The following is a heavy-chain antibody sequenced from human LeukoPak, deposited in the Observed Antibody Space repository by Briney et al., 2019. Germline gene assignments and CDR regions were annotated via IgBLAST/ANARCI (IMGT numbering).Heavy chain of an antibody. Sequence: PGGSLRLSCAASGFTFSSYSMNWVRQAPGKGLEWVSSISSSSSYIYYADSVKGRFTISRDNAKNSLDLQMNSLRAEDTAVYYCARNPPYSYGDVGDYWGQGTLVTVSS. CDR1: GFTFSSYS. CDR3: ARNPPYSYGDVGDY. V-gene: IGHV3-21*01. CDR2: ISSSSSYI. D-gene: IGHD5-18*01. J-gene: IGHJ4*02.